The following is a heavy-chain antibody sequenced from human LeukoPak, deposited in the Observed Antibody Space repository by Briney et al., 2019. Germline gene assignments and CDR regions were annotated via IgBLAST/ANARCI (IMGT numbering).Heavy chain of an antibody. D-gene: IGHD3-9*01. Sequence: PSETLSLTCTVSGVSIISYKWSWLRQSRGKGLEWIGFISTSGRTDYNPSLTSRVSMSVDTSKSQVSLRLSSVTAEDTAVYYCATSYDNKIVPYDCWGQGILVTVSS. CDR2: ISTSGRT. V-gene: IGHV4-4*09. CDR3: ATSYDNKIVPYDC. J-gene: IGHJ4*02. CDR1: GVSIISYK.